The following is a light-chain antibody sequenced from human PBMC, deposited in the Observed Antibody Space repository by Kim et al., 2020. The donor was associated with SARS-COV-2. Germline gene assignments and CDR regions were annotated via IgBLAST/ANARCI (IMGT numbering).Light chain of an antibody. CDR1: QSVSSSY. J-gene: IGKJ2*01. CDR3: QQYGSSPQT. CDR2: GAS. V-gene: IGKV3-20*01. Sequence: LSPGERATLSCRASQSVSSSYLAWYQQKPGQAPRLLIYGASSRATVIPDRFSGSGSGTDFTLTISRLEPEDVAVYYCQQYGSSPQTFGQGTKLEI.